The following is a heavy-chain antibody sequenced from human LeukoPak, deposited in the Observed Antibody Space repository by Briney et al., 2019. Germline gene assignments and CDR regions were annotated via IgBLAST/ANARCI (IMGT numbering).Heavy chain of an antibody. CDR2: ISGSGGST. CDR3: ANGEETVAGPDD. D-gene: IGHD6-19*01. Sequence: PGGFLRLSCAASGFTFSSYAMSWVRQAPGEGLEWVSAISGSGGSTYYADSVKGRFTISRDNSKNTLYLKMNSLRAEDTAVYYCANGEETVAGPDDWGQGTLVTVAS. J-gene: IGHJ4*02. CDR1: GFTFSSYA. V-gene: IGHV3-23*01.